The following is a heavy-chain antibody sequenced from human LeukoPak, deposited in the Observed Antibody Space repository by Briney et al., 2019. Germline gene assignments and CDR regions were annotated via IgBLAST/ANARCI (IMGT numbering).Heavy chain of an antibody. V-gene: IGHV5-51*01. J-gene: IGHJ4*02. Sequence: GESLKISCKGSGYSFTSYWIGCVRQMPGKGLEWMGIIYPGDSDTRYSPSFQGQLTISADKSINTPFLLCIRLQASATPTFYYARRRSQRSAAHMGSIDYWGQGALVTVSS. CDR3: ARRRSQRSAAHMGSIDY. CDR2: IYPGDSDT. CDR1: GYSFTSYW. D-gene: IGHD2-2*01.